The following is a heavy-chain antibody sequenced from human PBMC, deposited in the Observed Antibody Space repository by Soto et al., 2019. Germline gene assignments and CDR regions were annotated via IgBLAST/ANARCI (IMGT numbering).Heavy chain of an antibody. CDR1: GYIFTNYA. CDR2: ISAYNGIT. J-gene: IGHJ6*02. CDR3: PRVEARAMDV. Sequence: QVQLVQSGAEVKKPGASVKVSCKTSGYIFTNYAIGWVRQAPGQGLEWVGWISAYNGITNYAQKLQGRVTMTTDTSTNTAYMELGSLRSDDTAVYYCPRVEARAMDVWGQGTTVTVSS. D-gene: IGHD6-6*01. V-gene: IGHV1-18*01.